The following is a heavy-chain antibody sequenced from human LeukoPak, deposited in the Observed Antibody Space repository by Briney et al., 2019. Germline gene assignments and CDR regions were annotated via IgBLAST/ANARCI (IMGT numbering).Heavy chain of an antibody. CDR2: IYTSGST. J-gene: IGHJ4*02. V-gene: IGHV4-61*02. Sequence: SQTLSLTCTVSGGSISSGSYYWSWIRQPAGKGLEWIGRIYTSGSTNYNPSLKSRVTISVDTSKNQFSLKLSSVTAADTAVYYCARNGGFGQYDYWGQGTLVTVFS. CDR1: GGSISSGSYY. CDR3: ARNGGFGQYDY. D-gene: IGHD3-10*01.